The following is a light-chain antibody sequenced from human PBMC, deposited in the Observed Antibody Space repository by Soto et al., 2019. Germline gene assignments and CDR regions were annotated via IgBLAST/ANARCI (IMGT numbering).Light chain of an antibody. J-gene: IGKJ1*01. CDR1: QSVSSSF. V-gene: IGKV3-20*01. Sequence: EIVLTQSPGSLSLSPGEGATLSCRASQSVSSSFFAWYQQKPGQAPSLLIYGASRRATDVPDRFSGSGSGTDFTLRISRLEPEGFAVYYCQQYESSVTFGQGTKVEI. CDR2: GAS. CDR3: QQYESSVT.